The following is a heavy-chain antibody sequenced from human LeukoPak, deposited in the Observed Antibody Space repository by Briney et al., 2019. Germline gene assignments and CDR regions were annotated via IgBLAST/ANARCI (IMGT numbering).Heavy chain of an antibody. CDR2: FDPEDGET. CDR3: ATGSYGQGSLDY. D-gene: IGHD1-26*01. J-gene: IGHJ4*02. V-gene: IGHV1-24*01. Sequence: ASVKVSCKVSGYTLTELSMHWVRQAPGKGLEWMGGFDPEDGETIYAQKFQGRVTMTEDTSTDTAYMELSSLRSEDTAAYYCATGSYGQGSLDYWGQGTLVTVSS. CDR1: GYTLTELS.